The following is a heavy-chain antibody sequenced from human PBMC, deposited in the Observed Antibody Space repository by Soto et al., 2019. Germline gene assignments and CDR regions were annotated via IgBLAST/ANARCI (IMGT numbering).Heavy chain of an antibody. D-gene: IGHD2-15*01. J-gene: IGHJ4*02. CDR3: ARVGCVGSCYSEDY. Sequence: GGSLRLSCAASGFTVSSNYMSWVRQAPGKGLEWVSVIYSGGSTYYADSVKGRFTISRDNSKNTLYLQMNSLRAEDTAVYYCARVGCVGSCYSEDYWGQGTLVTVSS. CDR2: IYSGGST. CDR1: GFTVSSNY. V-gene: IGHV3-66*01.